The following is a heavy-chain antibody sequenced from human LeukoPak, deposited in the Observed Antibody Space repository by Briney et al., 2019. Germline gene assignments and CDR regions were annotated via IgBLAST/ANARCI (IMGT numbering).Heavy chain of an antibody. D-gene: IGHD3-10*01. CDR3: AKDLEGYYGSGSYYNSNDY. Sequence: GGPLRLSCAASGFTFSSYAMSWVRQAPGKGLEWVSAISGSGGSTYYADSVKGRFTISRDNSKNTLYLQMNSLRAEDTAVYYCAKDLEGYYGSGSYYNSNDYWGQGTLVTVSS. CDR1: GFTFSSYA. V-gene: IGHV3-23*01. J-gene: IGHJ4*02. CDR2: ISGSGGST.